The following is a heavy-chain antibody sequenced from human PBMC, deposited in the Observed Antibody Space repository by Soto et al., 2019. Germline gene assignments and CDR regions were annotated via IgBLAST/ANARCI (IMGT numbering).Heavy chain of an antibody. CDR1: GYSFTTYW. CDR3: ARRLSPLAPNSFHY. CDR2: IYPGDSDT. Sequence: GESLKISCKGSGYSFTTYWIAWVRQMPGKGLEWMGIIYPGDSDTRYSPSFQGQVTISADKSISTAYLQWSSLKASDTAMYYCARRLSPLAPNSFHYCGQGPLLTLSS. J-gene: IGHJ4*02. V-gene: IGHV5-51*01.